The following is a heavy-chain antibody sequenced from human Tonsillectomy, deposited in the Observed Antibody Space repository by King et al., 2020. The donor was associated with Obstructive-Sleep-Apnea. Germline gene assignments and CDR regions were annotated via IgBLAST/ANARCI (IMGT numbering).Heavy chain of an antibody. CDR1: GGSISSYY. V-gene: IGHV4-59*08. Sequence: VQLQESGPGLVKPSETLSLTCTVSGGSISSYYWSWIRQPPGKGLEWIGYIYYSGRANYNPSLPSRVTISVDTSKNHFSLKLSSVTAADTAVYYCARLGYSSGWYYFDYWGQGTLVTVSS. J-gene: IGHJ4*02. D-gene: IGHD6-19*01. CDR2: IYYSGRA. CDR3: ARLGYSSGWYYFDY.